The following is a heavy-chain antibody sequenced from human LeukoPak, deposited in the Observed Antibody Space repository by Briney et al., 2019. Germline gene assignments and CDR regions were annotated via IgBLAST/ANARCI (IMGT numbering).Heavy chain of an antibody. J-gene: IGHJ4*01. CDR2: LYAGGST. D-gene: IGHD6-19*01. CDR3: ARRIVFADNGWYLGYEF. Sequence: GGSLRLSCAASGFSVNFNYLSWVRQAPGKGLAWVSLLYAGGSTHYADSVKDRFIISRDNSKNTVYLQMNSLRVEDTAMYYCARRIVFADNGWYLGYEFWGQGTLVTVSS. V-gene: IGHV3-66*01. CDR1: GFSVNFNY.